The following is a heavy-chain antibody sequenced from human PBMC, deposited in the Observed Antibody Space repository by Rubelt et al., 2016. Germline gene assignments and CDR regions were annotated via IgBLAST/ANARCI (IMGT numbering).Heavy chain of an antibody. V-gene: IGHV3-66*01. J-gene: IGHJ2*01. CDR2: IYSGGST. D-gene: IGHD5-24*01. CDR3: ARNVEGYDL. Sequence: GFSVSSYYINWVRQAPGKGLEWVSVIYSGGSTYYADSVKGRFTISRDNAKNTLYLQMNSLRAEDTGVYYCARNVEGYDLWGRGTLVTVSS. CDR1: GFSVSSYY.